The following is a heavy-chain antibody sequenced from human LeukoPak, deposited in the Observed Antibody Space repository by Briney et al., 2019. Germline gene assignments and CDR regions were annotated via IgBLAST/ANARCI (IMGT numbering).Heavy chain of an antibody. CDR2: IRYDGSNK. J-gene: IGHJ4*02. CDR3: AIIIAAAGTLDY. CDR1: GFTFSSYG. V-gene: IGHV3-30*02. D-gene: IGHD6-13*01. Sequence: PGGSLRLSCAASGFTFSSYGMHWVRQAPGKGLEWVAFIRYDGSNKYCADSVKGRFTISRDNSKNTLYLQMNSLRAEDTAVYYCAIIIAAAGTLDYWGQGTLVTVSS.